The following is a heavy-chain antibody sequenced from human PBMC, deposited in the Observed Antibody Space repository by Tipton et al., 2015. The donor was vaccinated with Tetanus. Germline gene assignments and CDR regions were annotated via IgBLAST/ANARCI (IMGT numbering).Heavy chain of an antibody. Sequence: QLVQSGAEVKMPGSSVKVSCKASGDTFIYLYLHWVRQAPGQALEWMGWITPFNGDTTYSHQFQHRVTFTRDSSRSTAYMELGSLKSEDTAIYYCATSHEALDLWGQGTQVTVSS. CDR3: ATSHEALDL. CDR1: GDTFIYLY. V-gene: IGHV1-45*02. CDR2: ITPFNGDT. D-gene: IGHD6-6*01. J-gene: IGHJ3*01.